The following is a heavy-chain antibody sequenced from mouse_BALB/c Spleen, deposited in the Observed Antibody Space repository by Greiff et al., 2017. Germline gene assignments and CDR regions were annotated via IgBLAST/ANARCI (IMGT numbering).Heavy chain of an antibody. J-gene: IGHJ2*01. V-gene: IGHV5-6-5*01. CDR2: ISSGGST. D-gene: IGHD1-1*01. CDR3: ARDYYGSSYDYFDY. Sequence: EVKVEESGGGLVKPGGSLKLSCAASGFTFSSYAMSWVRQTPEKRLEWVASISSGGSTYYPDSVKGRFTISRDNARNILYLQMSSLRSEDTAMYYCARDYYGSSYDYFDYWGQGTTLTVSS. CDR1: GFTFSSYA.